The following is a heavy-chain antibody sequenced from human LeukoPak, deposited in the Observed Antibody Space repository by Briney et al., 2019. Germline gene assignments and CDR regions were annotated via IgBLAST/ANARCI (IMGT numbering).Heavy chain of an antibody. D-gene: IGHD5-24*01. V-gene: IGHV1-69*13. CDR3: ARDRVEMATISCFDY. CDR1: GGTFSSYA. J-gene: IGHJ4*02. Sequence: EASVKVSCKASGGTFSSYAISWVRQAPGQGLEWMGGIIPIFGTANYAQKFQGRVTITADESTSTAYMELSSLRSEDTAVYYCARDRVEMATISCFDYWGQGTLVTVSS. CDR2: IIPIFGTA.